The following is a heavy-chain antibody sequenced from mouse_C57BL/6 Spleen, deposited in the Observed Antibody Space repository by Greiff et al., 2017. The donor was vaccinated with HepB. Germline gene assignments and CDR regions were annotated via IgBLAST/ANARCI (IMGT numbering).Heavy chain of an antibody. V-gene: IGHV1-19*01. Sequence: VQLKESGPVLVKPGASVKMSCKASGYTFTDYYMNWVKQSHGKSLEWIGVINPYNGGTSYNQKFKGKATLTVDKSSSTAYMELNSLTSEDSAVYYCARSPHYYDSSYGSLYAMDYWGQGTSVTVSS. D-gene: IGHD1-1*01. J-gene: IGHJ4*01. CDR2: INPYNGGT. CDR3: ARSPHYYDSSYGSLYAMDY. CDR1: GYTFTDYY.